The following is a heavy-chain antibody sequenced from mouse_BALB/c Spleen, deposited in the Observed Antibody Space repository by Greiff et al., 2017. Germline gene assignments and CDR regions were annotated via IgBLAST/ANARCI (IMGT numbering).Heavy chain of an antibody. Sequence: EVKLVESGGDLVKPGGSLKLSCAASGFTFSSYGMSWVRQTPDKRLEWVATISSGGSYTYYPDSVKGRFTISRDNAKNTLYLQMSSLKSEDTAMYYCARTYDYSFDYWGQGTTLTVSS. CDR1: GFTFSSYG. J-gene: IGHJ2*01. D-gene: IGHD2-4*01. CDR3: ARTYDYSFDY. V-gene: IGHV5-6*01. CDR2: ISSGGSYT.